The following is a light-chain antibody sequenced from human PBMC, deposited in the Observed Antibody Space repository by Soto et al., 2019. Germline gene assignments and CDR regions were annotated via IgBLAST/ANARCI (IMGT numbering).Light chain of an antibody. J-gene: IGKJ1*01. CDR1: QSVIRW. Sequence: DIPMTQSPSTLSASVGDKVTITCRASQSVIRWLAWYQQKPGKAPKLLLYDVSSLQSGVPARFSGSGAGTEFTRPINSLQPEDDATYYCQQYNDLWTFGLGTQVEI. CDR3: QQYNDLWT. CDR2: DVS. V-gene: IGKV1-5*01.